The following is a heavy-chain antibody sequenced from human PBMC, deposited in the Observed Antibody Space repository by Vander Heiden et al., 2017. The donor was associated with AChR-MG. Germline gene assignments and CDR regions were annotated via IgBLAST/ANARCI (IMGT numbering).Heavy chain of an antibody. J-gene: IGHJ4*02. D-gene: IGHD6-13*01. CDR2: INDSGGTT. CDR3: TRGLSSSWYDY. V-gene: IGHV3-23*01. Sequence: EVQLLESGGDLVQPGGSLRLSCAASGFSFSSYAMSWVRQAPGKGLEWVSVINDSGGTTYYADSVKGRFTISRDNSKNTLYVQMNSLRAEDTAVYYCTRGLSSSWYDYWGQGTLVTVSS. CDR1: GFSFSSYA.